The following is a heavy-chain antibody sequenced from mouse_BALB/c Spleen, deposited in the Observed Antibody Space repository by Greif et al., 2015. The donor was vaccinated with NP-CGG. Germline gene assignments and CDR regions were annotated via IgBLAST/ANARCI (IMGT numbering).Heavy chain of an antibody. Sequence: QVQLQQSGAELVKPGASVKLSCKASGYTFTSYYMFWVKQRPGQGLEWIGEIDPSNGGTNFNEKFKSKATLTVDKSSSTAYMQLSSLTSEDSAVYYCTRYCSYRYFDVWGAWTTFTVSS. CDR1: GYTFTSYY. CDR3: TRYCSYRYFDV. V-gene: IGHV1S81*02. J-gene: IGHJ1*01. CDR2: IDPSNGGT.